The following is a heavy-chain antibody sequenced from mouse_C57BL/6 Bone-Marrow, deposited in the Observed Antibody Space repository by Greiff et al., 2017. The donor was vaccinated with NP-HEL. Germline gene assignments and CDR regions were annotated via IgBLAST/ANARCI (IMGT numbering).Heavy chain of an antibody. V-gene: IGHV5-6*01. J-gene: IGHJ4*01. D-gene: IGHD1-1*01. CDR2: ISSGGSYT. Sequence: EVHLVESGGDLVKPGGSLKLSCAASGFTFSSYGMSWVRQTPDKRLEWVATISSGGSYTYYPDRVKGRFTISRDNAKNTLYLQMSSLKSEDTAMYYCARRGDYYGSSYHYYAMDYWGQGTSVTVSS. CDR3: ARRGDYYGSSYHYYAMDY. CDR1: GFTFSSYG.